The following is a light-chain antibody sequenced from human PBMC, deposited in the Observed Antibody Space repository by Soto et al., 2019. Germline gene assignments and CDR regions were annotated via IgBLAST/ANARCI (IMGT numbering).Light chain of an antibody. V-gene: IGKV3-15*01. CDR1: QSVSSSY. J-gene: IGKJ1*01. CDR3: QQYNNWPRT. CDR2: GAS. Sequence: EMEMTPYPATLRLAGGERTTLSCRSRQSVSSSYLAWYQQKPGQAPRLLIYGASTRATGIPARFSGSGSGTEFTLTISSLQSEDFAVYYCQQYNNWPRTFGQGIKVHIK.